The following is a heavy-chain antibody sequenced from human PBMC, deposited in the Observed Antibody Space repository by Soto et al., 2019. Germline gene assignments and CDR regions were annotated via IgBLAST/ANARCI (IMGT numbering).Heavy chain of an antibody. J-gene: IGHJ5*02. D-gene: IGHD1-26*01. CDR3: AAGRIVGGIDP. CDR2: IVVGSGNT. Sequence: ASVKVCCKASGFTFTSSAVQWVRQARGQRLEWIGWIVVGSGNTNYAQKFQERVTITRDMSTSTAYMELSSLRSEDTAVYYCAAGRIVGGIDPWGQGTLVTVSS. V-gene: IGHV1-58*01. CDR1: GFTFTSSA.